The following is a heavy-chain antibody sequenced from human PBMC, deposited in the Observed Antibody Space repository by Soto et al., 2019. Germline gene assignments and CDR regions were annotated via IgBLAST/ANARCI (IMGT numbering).Heavy chain of an antibody. CDR1: GYTFTGYY. V-gene: IGHV1-2*04. J-gene: IGHJ6*02. D-gene: IGHD3-9*01. CDR3: ARESLVRRYFEVRYGMDV. Sequence: QVQLVQSGAEVKKPGASVKVSCKASGYTFTGYYMHWVRQAPGQGLEWMGWINPNSGGTNYAQKFQGWVTMTRDTSISTAYRELSRLRSDDTAVYYCARESLVRRYFEVRYGMDVWGQGTTVTDSS. CDR2: INPNSGGT.